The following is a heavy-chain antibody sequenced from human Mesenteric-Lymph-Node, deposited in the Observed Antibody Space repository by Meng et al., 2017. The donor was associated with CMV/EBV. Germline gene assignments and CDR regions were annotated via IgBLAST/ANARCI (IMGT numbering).Heavy chain of an antibody. CDR1: GGSISSYY. CDR3: ARDQVPAAQGGYYYYGMDV. J-gene: IGHJ6*02. Sequence: SETLSLTCTVSGGSISSYYWSWIRQPPGKGLEWIGYIYYSGSTNYNPSLKSRVTISVDTSKNQFSLKLSSVTAADTAVYYCARDQVPAAQGGYYYYGMDVWGQGTTVTVSS. D-gene: IGHD2-2*01. V-gene: IGHV4-59*01. CDR2: IYYSGST.